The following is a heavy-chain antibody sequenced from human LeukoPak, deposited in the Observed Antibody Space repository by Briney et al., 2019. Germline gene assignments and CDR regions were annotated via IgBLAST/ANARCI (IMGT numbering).Heavy chain of an antibody. CDR1: GGSISSYY. J-gene: IGHJ3*02. CDR2: IYYSGST. Sequence: SETLSLTCTVSGGSISSYYWSWIRQPLGKGLEWIGYIYYSGSTNYNPSLKSRVTISVDTSKNQFSLKLSSVTAADTAVYYCARGGDYYYDSSGYGDAFDIWGQGTMVTVSS. CDR3: ARGGDYYYDSSGYGDAFDI. V-gene: IGHV4-59*01. D-gene: IGHD3-22*01.